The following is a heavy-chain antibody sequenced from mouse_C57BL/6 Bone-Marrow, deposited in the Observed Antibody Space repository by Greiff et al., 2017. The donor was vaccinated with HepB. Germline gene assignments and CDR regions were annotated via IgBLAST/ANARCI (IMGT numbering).Heavy chain of an antibody. J-gene: IGHJ4*01. Sequence: DVKLVESGGGLVQPGGSLKLSCAASGFTFSDYYMYWVRQTPEKRLEWVAYISNGGGSTYYPDTVKGRFTISRDNAKNTLYLQMSSLKSEDTAMYYCARAYSGTMDYWGQGTSVTVSS. CDR1: GFTFSDYY. CDR3: ARAYSGTMDY. CDR2: ISNGGGST. V-gene: IGHV5-12*01. D-gene: IGHD1-1*02.